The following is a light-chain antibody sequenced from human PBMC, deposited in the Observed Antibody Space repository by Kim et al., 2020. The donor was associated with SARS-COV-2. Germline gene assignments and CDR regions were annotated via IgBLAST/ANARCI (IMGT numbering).Light chain of an antibody. V-gene: IGLV1-44*01. J-gene: IGLJ3*02. Sequence: QSVLSQPPSASGTPGQRVTISCSGSGSNIGINTVNWFQQFPGTAPKLLIYSDHQRPSGLPDRFSASKSGTSASLAINGLRSGDEAAYYCATWDDSLHAWVFGGGTQLTVL. CDR1: GSNIGINT. CDR3: ATWDDSLHAWV. CDR2: SDH.